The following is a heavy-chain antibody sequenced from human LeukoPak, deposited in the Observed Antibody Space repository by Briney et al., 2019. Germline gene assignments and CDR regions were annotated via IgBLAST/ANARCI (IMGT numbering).Heavy chain of an antibody. Sequence: PGQSRTLASSAYRFTYSSYAMHWVRQAPSKGLEWVAAIPYDGSNQLHADSVTGRFTISRDHSKHTLYLQMTSQRAEHPAVYYCVSQLVHAFDYWGQGTLVTVSS. V-gene: IGHV3-30-3*01. D-gene: IGHD6-6*01. CDR3: VSQLVHAFDY. CDR1: RFTYSSYA. CDR2: IPYDGSNQ. J-gene: IGHJ4*02.